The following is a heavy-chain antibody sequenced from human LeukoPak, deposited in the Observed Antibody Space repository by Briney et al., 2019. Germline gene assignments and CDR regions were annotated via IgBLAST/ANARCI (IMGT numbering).Heavy chain of an antibody. CDR1: GIPFTNF. J-gene: IGHJ6*02. CDR2: LSSSGSTN. Sequence: GRTLRLSCAASGIPFTNFRVRQAPAKGQEWVSYLSSSGSTNYYADSVKGRFTISRDNAKNSLYLQMNSLRVEDTAVYYCARNWVPSGYSYYYGMDVWGQGTTVTVSS. V-gene: IGHV3-48*03. CDR3: ARNWVPSGYSYYYGMDV. D-gene: IGHD3-16*01.